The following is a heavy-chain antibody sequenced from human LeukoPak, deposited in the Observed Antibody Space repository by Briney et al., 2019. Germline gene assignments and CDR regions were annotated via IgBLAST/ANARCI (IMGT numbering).Heavy chain of an antibody. CDR3: ARYGGNSYFDY. CDR1: GGSISGYS. J-gene: IGHJ4*02. V-gene: IGHV4-30-2*01. CDR2: IYPSGDT. D-gene: IGHD4-23*01. Sequence: SETLSLTCTVSGGSISGYSWSWIRQPPGKGLEWIGYIYPSGDTYYNPSLKSRVTLSVDRSKNQFSLKLSSVTAADTAVYYCARYGGNSYFDYWGQGTLVTVSS.